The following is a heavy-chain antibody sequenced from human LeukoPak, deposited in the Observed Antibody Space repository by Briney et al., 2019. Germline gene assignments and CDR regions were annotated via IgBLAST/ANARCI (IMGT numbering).Heavy chain of an antibody. V-gene: IGHV3-53*01. D-gene: IGHD3-3*01. Sequence: GGSLRLSCAASGFTVSSNYMSWVRKAPGKGLEWVSVIYSGGSTYYADSVKGRFTISRDNSKNTLYLQMNSLRAEDTAVYYCARDRAIFGVVIASGWFDPWGQGTLVTVSS. CDR1: GFTVSSNY. CDR2: IYSGGST. J-gene: IGHJ5*02. CDR3: ARDRAIFGVVIASGWFDP.